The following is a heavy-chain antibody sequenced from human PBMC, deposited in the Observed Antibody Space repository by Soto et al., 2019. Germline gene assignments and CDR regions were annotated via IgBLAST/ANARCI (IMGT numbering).Heavy chain of an antibody. CDR3: ARGASGYYDSTGYYSPYYFDY. J-gene: IGHJ4*02. CDR1: GGSISSYY. Sequence: SETLSLTCTVSGGSISSYYWSWIRQPPGKGLEWIGYIYYSGSTNYNPSLKSRVTISVDTSKNQFSLKLSSVTAADTAVYYCARGASGYYDSTGYYSPYYFDYWGQGTLVTVSS. V-gene: IGHV4-59*12. D-gene: IGHD3-22*01. CDR2: IYYSGST.